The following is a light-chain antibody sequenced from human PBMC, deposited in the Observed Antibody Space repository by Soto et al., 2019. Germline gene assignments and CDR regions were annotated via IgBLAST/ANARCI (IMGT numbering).Light chain of an antibody. Sequence: EIVMTQSPATLSMSPGERATLSCRASQGIGSTLAWYQQKPGQTPRLLIYGASTRATGVPARFSGGGSGTEFTLTISRLEPEDFAVYFSQQYGDSPMYTFGQGTKLEI. CDR2: GAS. CDR1: QGIGST. J-gene: IGKJ2*01. V-gene: IGKV3-15*01. CDR3: QQYGDSPMYT.